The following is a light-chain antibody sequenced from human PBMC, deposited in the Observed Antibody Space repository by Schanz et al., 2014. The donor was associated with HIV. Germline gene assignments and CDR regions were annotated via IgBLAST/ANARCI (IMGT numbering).Light chain of an antibody. CDR1: SSDVGKYGL. J-gene: IGLJ3*02. CDR3: SSYISGNTWV. V-gene: IGLV2-14*02. Sequence: QSALTQPASVSGSPGQSITISCTGTSSDVGKYGLVSWYQQHPGQVPKLIIYEVTRRPSGVSNRFSGSKSGNTASLTVSGLQAEDEADYYCSSYISGNTWVFGGGTKLTVL. CDR2: EVT.